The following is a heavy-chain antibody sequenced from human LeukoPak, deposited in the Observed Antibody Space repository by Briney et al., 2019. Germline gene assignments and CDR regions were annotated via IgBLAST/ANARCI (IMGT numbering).Heavy chain of an antibody. CDR2: IYHSGSS. Sequence: MTSETLSLTCAVSGGSISSGYYWGWIRQSPGKGLEWIGSIYHSGSSCYNPSLKSRVTISVDTSKNQFSLKLSSVTAADTAVYYCAKSRSGAGLFDSWGQGTLVTVSS. V-gene: IGHV4-38-2*01. J-gene: IGHJ4*02. D-gene: IGHD6-13*01. CDR1: GGSISSGYY. CDR3: AKSRSGAGLFDS.